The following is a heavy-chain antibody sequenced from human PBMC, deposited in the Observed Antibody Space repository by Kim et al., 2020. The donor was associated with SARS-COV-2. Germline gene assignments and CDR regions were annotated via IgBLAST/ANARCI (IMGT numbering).Heavy chain of an antibody. Sequence: SNKYYADYVKGRFTISRDNSKNTLYLQMNSLRAEDTAVYYCANLDSRVGYWGQGTLVTVSS. CDR3: ANLDSRVGY. J-gene: IGHJ4*02. V-gene: IGHV3-33*06. CDR2: SNK. D-gene: IGHD3-22*01.